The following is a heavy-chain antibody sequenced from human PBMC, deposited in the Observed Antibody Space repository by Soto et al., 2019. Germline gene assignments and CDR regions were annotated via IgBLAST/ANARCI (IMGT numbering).Heavy chain of an antibody. D-gene: IGHD5-12*01. Sequence: QVQLVQSGAEVKKPGSSVKVSCKASGGTFSSYAISWVRQAPGQGLEWMGGIIPIFGTANYAQKSQGRVTITADKSTSTAYMELSSLRSEDTAVYYCARGGDGYNEGDNWFDPWGQGTLVTVSS. CDR2: IIPIFGTA. J-gene: IGHJ5*02. CDR3: ARGGDGYNEGDNWFDP. V-gene: IGHV1-69*06. CDR1: GGTFSSYA.